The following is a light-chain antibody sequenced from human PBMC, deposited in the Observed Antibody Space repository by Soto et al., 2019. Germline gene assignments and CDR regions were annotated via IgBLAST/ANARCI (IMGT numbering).Light chain of an antibody. CDR2: GAS. CDR1: QSVSSN. Sequence: EIVMTQSPATLSVSPGERATLSCRASQSVSSNLAWYQQKPAQAPTLLLYGASTRATGIPARCSGGRSGTEYSRTTSSLQSDDFAVDYCHQYNNWPPLTFGGGTKVEIK. V-gene: IGKV3-15*01. CDR3: HQYNNWPPLT. J-gene: IGKJ4*01.